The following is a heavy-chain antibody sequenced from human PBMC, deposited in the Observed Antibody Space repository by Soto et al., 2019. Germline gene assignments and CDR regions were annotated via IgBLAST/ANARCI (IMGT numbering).Heavy chain of an antibody. V-gene: IGHV1-69*01. D-gene: IGHD3-3*01. J-gene: IGHJ3*02. Sequence: QVQLVQSGAEVKKPGSSVKVSCKASGGTFSTYAISWVRQAPGQGLEWMGGIIPNFGTAKYAQKFQGRVTITADESTSTAYMDLSSLRSEDTGVYYCAREIFGVIISGGRDAFDIWGQGTMGTVSS. CDR3: AREIFGVIISGGRDAFDI. CDR2: IIPNFGTA. CDR1: GGTFSTYA.